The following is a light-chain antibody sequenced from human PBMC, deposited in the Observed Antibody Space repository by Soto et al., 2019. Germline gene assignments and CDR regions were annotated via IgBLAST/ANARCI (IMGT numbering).Light chain of an antibody. Sequence: QSVLTQPPSASGTPGQRVTISCSGSRSNIGGNTVNWYQQLPGTAPKLLIYSNNQRPSGVPDRFSGSKSGTSASLAISGLQSEDEADYYCAAWHDSLNGPVFGGGTKLTVL. CDR3: AAWHDSLNGPV. CDR1: RSNIGGNT. V-gene: IGLV1-44*01. CDR2: SNN. J-gene: IGLJ3*02.